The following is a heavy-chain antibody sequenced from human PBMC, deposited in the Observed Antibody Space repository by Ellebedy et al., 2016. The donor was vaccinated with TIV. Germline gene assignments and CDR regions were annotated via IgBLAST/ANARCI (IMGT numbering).Heavy chain of an antibody. CDR2: ISAYNGNT. CDR3: AREWIQEKGYYYGMDV. V-gene: IGHV1-18*01. J-gene: IGHJ6*02. Sequence: AASVKVSCKASGYTFTSYGISWVRQAPGQGLEWMGWISAYNGNTNYAQKLQGRVTMTTDTSTSTAYMELRSLRSDDTAVYYCAREWIQEKGYYYGMDVWGQGTTVTVSS. D-gene: IGHD5-18*01. CDR1: GYTFTSYG.